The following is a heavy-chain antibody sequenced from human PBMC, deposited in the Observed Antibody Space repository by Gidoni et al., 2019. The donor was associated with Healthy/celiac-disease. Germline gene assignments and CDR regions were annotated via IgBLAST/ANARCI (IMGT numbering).Heavy chain of an antibody. CDR3: ARSVCGDYGTEWRWYFDL. J-gene: IGHJ2*01. Sequence: QVQLVQSGAEVKKPGSPVKVSGKASGGTFSSYASSWVRQAPGHGLEWMGGSIPIFGTANYAQKFQGRVTITAAESTSTAYMERSSLRSEDTAVYYCARSVCGDYGTEWRWYFDLWGRGTLDTVSS. V-gene: IGHV1-69*01. CDR2: SIPIFGTA. CDR1: GGTFSSYA. D-gene: IGHD2-21*02.